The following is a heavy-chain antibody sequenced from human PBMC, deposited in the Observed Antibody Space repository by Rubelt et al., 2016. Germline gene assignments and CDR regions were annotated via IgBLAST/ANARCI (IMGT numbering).Heavy chain of an antibody. CDR1: GGSISSYY. CDR3: ARLEATEYYDSSLPDALDI. Sequence: QVQLQESGPGLVKPSETLSLTCTVSGGSISSYYWSWIRQPPGKGLEWIGYIYYSGSTNYNPSLKSRVTISVDTSKIQFSLTLSSVTAADTAVYYGARLEATEYYDSSLPDALDIWGQGTMVTVSS. D-gene: IGHD3-22*01. CDR2: IYYSGST. V-gene: IGHV4-59*08. J-gene: IGHJ3*02.